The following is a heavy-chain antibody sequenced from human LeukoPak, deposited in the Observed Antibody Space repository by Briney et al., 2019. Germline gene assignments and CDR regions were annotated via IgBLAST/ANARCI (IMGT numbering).Heavy chain of an antibody. D-gene: IGHD3-16*02. J-gene: IGHJ4*02. Sequence: SETLSLTCTVSGGSISSSSYYWGWIRQPPGKGLEWIASIYYSGSTYYNPSLKSRVTTSVDTPKNQFSLKLSSVTAADTAVYYCARLSDDYVWGSYRPSWGQGTLVTVSS. CDR3: ARLSDDYVWGSYRPS. CDR2: IYYSGST. V-gene: IGHV4-39*01. CDR1: GGSISSSSYY.